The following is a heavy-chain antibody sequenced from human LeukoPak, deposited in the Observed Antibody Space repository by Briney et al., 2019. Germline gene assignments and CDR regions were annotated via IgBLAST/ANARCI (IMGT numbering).Heavy chain of an antibody. Sequence: NPGESLKISCKGSGYSFTSYCIGWVRQIPGKRLEWMGIIYPGDSDTRYSPSFQGQVTISADKYISTAYLQWSSLKASDTAMYYCARTGGPRHWFDPWGQGTLVTVSS. CDR1: GYSFTSYC. CDR3: ARTGGPRHWFDP. D-gene: IGHD1-14*01. V-gene: IGHV5-51*01. J-gene: IGHJ5*02. CDR2: IYPGDSDT.